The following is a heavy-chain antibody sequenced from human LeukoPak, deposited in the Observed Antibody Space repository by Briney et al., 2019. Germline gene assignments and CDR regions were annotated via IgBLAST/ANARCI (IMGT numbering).Heavy chain of an antibody. D-gene: IGHD3-22*01. CDR2: ISAYNGNT. J-gene: IGHJ4*02. CDR3: ARVGYYDSSGYLTASSY. Sequence: ASVKVSCKASGYTFTSYGISWVRQAPGQGLEWMGWISAYNGNTNYAQKLQGRVTMTTDTSTSTAYMELRSLRSDDTAVYYCARVGYYDSSGYLTASSYWGQGTLVTVSS. V-gene: IGHV1-18*01. CDR1: GYTFTSYG.